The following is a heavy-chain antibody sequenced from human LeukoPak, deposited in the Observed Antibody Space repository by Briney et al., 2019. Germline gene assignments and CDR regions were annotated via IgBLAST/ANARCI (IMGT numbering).Heavy chain of an antibody. Sequence: SETLSLTCTVSGGSISSSSYYWGWIRQPPGKGLEWIGSIYYSGSTYYNPSLKSRVTISVGTSKNQFSLKLSSVTAADTAVYYCASSSRSGYYYYYYYYGMDVWGQGTTVTVSS. J-gene: IGHJ6*02. CDR3: ASSSRSGYYYYYYYYGMDV. D-gene: IGHD3-22*01. CDR2: IYYSGST. CDR1: GGSISSSSYY. V-gene: IGHV4-39*01.